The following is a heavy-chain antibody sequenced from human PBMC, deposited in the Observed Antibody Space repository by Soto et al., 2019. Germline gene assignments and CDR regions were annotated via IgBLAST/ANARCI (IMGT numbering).Heavy chain of an antibody. CDR3: ARDSYCSGGSCYNFNYMDV. J-gene: IGHJ6*03. Sequence: GASLRLSCAASGFTFSSYWMHWVRQAPGKGLVWVSRISSDGSSTSYADSVKGRFTISRDNAKNTLYLQMNSLRAEDTAVYYCARDSYCSGGSCYNFNYMDVWGLGTTVTVSS. D-gene: IGHD2-15*01. V-gene: IGHV3-74*01. CDR1: GFTFSSYW. CDR2: ISSDGSST.